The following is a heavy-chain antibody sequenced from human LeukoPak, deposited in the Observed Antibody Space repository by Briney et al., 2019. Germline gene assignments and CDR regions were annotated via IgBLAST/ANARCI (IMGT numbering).Heavy chain of an antibody. CDR2: INSDASST. Sequence: PGGSLRHSCAASGFSFSSYWMHWVRQAPGKGLVWVSRINSDASSTNYADSVKGRFTISRDNAKNTLYLQMNSLRAEDTAVYYCTRAQGSHGGDFDYWGQGTLVTVSS. V-gene: IGHV3-74*01. CDR1: GFSFSSYW. CDR3: TRAQGSHGGDFDY. J-gene: IGHJ4*02.